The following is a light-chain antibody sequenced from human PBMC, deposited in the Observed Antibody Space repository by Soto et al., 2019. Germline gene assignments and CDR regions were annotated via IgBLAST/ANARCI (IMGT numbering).Light chain of an antibody. V-gene: IGLV2-14*01. CDR3: CSYAGTYTWV. CDR2: EVS. J-gene: IGLJ3*02. CDR1: SSDIGGYNY. Sequence: QSALTQPASVSGSPGQSITISCTGTSSDIGGYNYVSWYQQHPGRAPKLIIYEVSYRPSGSSNRFSGSKSGNTASLTISGLQAEDEADYYCCSYAGTYTWVFGGGTKLTVL.